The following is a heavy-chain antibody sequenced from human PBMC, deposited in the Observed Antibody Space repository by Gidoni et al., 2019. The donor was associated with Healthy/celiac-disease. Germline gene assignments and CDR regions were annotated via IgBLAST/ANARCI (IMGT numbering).Heavy chain of an antibody. CDR2: ISGSGGST. V-gene: IGHV3-23*01. CDR1: GFTFSSYA. J-gene: IGHJ3*02. Sequence: EVQLLESGGGLVQPGGSLRLSCASSGFTFSSYAMSLVRQDPGKGLEWGSAISGSGGSTYYADSVKGRFTISRDNSKNTLYLQMNSLRAEDTAVYYCAKDADYGGTHVGYAFDIWGQGTMVTVSS. CDR3: AKDADYGGTHVGYAFDI. D-gene: IGHD4-17*01.